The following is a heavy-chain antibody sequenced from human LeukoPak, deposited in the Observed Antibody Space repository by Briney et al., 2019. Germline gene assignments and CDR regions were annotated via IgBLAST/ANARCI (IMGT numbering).Heavy chain of an antibody. V-gene: IGHV1-18*01. Sequence: ASVKVSCKASGYTFTSYGISWVRQAPGQGLEWMGWISAYNGNTNYAQKLQGRVTMTTDTSASTAYMELSSLRSEDTAVYYCARVFPVGPSSSGGFDYWGQGTLVTVSS. CDR2: ISAYNGNT. CDR3: ARVFPVGPSSSGGFDY. J-gene: IGHJ4*02. D-gene: IGHD6-6*01. CDR1: GYTFTSYG.